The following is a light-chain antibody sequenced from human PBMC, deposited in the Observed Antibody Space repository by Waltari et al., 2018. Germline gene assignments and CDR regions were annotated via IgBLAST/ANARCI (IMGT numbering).Light chain of an antibody. CDR3: QVWDDFIDSGV. CDR2: YDN. CDR1: TIETKG. V-gene: IGLV3-21*04. Sequence: YVVTQPPSVSVTPGQTATLTCGGETIETKGVNWYQQKPGQAPFLVMFYDNDRPAGIPERFSGSNSGNTATLTINWVEAGDEADYHCQVWDDFIDSGVFGGGTRLSVL. J-gene: IGLJ3*02.